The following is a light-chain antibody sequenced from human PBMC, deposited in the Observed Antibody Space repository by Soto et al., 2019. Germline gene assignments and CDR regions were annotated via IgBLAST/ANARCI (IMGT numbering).Light chain of an antibody. J-gene: IGKJ1*01. CDR3: QQYYGTTWT. CDR1: QSVLYSSNNMNY. Sequence: DIVMTQPPDSLAVSLGERATTNCKSSQSVLYSSNNMNYLAWYQQKPGQSPKLLIYWASTRESGVPDRFSGSGSGTDFTLTISSLQAEDVAIYYCQQYYGTTWTSGQGTKVDIK. CDR2: WAS. V-gene: IGKV4-1*01.